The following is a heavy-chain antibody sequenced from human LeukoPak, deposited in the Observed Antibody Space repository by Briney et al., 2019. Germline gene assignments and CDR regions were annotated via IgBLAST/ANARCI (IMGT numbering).Heavy chain of an antibody. CDR1: GGSISSYY. CDR3: ARATRGYCSSTSCSKRYYYYYYMDV. D-gene: IGHD2-2*01. Sequence: ETLSLTCTVSGGSISSYYWSWIRQPPGKELEWIGYIYYSGSTNYNPSLKSRVTISVDTSKNQFSLKLSSVAAADTAVYYCARATRGYCSSTSCSKRYYYYYYMDVWGKGTTVTVSS. J-gene: IGHJ6*03. CDR2: IYYSGST. V-gene: IGHV4-59*01.